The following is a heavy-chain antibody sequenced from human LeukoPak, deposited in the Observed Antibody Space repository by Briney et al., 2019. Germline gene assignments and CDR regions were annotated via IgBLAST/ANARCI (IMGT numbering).Heavy chain of an antibody. CDR2: SNPNSGGT. V-gene: IGHV1-2*06. CDR1: GYTFTGYY. D-gene: IGHD3-10*01. CDR3: ARDYYGSGSSGAGLLDY. J-gene: IGHJ4*02. Sequence: ASVKVSCKASGYTFTGYYMHLVRQAPGQGLEWMGRSNPNSGGTNYAQKFQGRVTMTRDTSISTAYMELSRLRSDDTAVYYCARDYYGSGSSGAGLLDYWGQGTLVTVSS.